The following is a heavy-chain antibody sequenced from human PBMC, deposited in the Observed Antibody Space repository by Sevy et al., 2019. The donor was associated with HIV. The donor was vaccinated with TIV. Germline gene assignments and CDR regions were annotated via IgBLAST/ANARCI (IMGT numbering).Heavy chain of an antibody. J-gene: IGHJ4*02. Sequence: ASVKVSCKASGYTFTGYYMHWVRQAPGQGLEWMGWINPNSGGTNYAQKFQGRVTMTRDTSISTAYMELSRLRSDDTAVYYCARDRRYSSNCEGDYWGQGTLVTVSS. CDR2: INPNSGGT. CDR3: ARDRRYSSNCEGDY. CDR1: GYTFTGYY. V-gene: IGHV1-2*02. D-gene: IGHD6-13*01.